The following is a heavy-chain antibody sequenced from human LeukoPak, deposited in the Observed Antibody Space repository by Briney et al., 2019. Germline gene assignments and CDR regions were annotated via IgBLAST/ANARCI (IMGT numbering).Heavy chain of an antibody. CDR3: TRFLGPHSPVVTMIVVVITTVFRFDP. J-gene: IGHJ5*02. D-gene: IGHD3-22*01. CDR2: IRSKAYGGTT. CDR1: GFTFGDYA. V-gene: IGHV3-49*03. Sequence: PGGSLRLSCTASGFTFGDYAMSWFRQAPGKGLEWVGFIRSKAYGGTTEYAASVKGRFTISRDDSKSIAYLQMNSLKTEDTAVYYCTRFLGPHSPVVTMIVVVITTVFRFDPWGQGTLVTVSS.